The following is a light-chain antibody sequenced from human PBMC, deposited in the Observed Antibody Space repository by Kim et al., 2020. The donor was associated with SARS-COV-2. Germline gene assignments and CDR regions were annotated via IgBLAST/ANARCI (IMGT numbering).Light chain of an antibody. CDR1: NIGSKS. Sequence: APGTAARISCGGNNIGSKSVHWYQQKPGQAPVLVVYDDSDRPSGIPERFSGSNSGNTATLTISRVEAGDEADYYCQVWDSSSDHVVFGGGTQLTVL. CDR3: QVWDSSSDHVV. J-gene: IGLJ2*01. V-gene: IGLV3-21*03. CDR2: DDS.